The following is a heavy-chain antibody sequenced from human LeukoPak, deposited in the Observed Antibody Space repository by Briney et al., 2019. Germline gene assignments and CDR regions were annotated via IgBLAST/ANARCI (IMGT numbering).Heavy chain of an antibody. V-gene: IGHV3-21*04. CDR1: AFSLSAYD. Sequence: GSLRLSRAASAFSLSAYDMNWVRQAPGKGLERVSSISYTGTYIYYADSVKGRFTISRDNAQNSLYLQMNSLRAEDTAIYYCVRDRGTYRPIDYWGQGTLVTVSS. CDR3: VRDRGTYRPIDY. CDR2: ISYTGTYI. J-gene: IGHJ4*02. D-gene: IGHD1-26*01.